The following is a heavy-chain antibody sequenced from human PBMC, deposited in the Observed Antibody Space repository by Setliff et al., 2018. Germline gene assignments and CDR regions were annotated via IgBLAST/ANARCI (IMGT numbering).Heavy chain of an antibody. J-gene: IGHJ4*02. CDR3: SRGRRGSTWTSDS. CDR1: GYSFIDYY. D-gene: IGHD2-2*01. CDR2: INPHNEGT. V-gene: IGHV1-2*02. Sequence: ASVKVSCKSSGYSFIDYYIHWVRQAPGQGLEWMGWINPHNEGTTGAQKFQDRGTATTDTSITTAYLKLSGLTSDDTAVYYCSRGRRGSTWTSDSWGQGTLVTVSS.